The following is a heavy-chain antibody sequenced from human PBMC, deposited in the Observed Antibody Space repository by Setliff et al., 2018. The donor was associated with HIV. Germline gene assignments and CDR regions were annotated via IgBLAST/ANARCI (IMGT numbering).Heavy chain of an antibody. CDR3: ARDRGDHTFWRTYVSHDAFEI. D-gene: IGHD3-3*01. Sequence: SETLSLTCAVYGGSFSGYYWSCIRQPPGKGLEWIGEINHGGNSNYNPSLKSRVTMSVDTSKNQLSLKVTSVTAADTAVYYCARDRGDHTFWRTYVSHDAFEIWGRGTRVTVSS. V-gene: IGHV4-34*01. J-gene: IGHJ3*02. CDR1: GGSFSGYY. CDR2: INHGGNS.